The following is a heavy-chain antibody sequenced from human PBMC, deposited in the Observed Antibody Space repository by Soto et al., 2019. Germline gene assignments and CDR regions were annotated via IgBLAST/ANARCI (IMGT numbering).Heavy chain of an antibody. Sequence: QVQLQESGPGLVKPSQTLSLTCTVSGGSMSSGDYYWNWIRQHPEKGLEWIGYINYRGSTFYNPSLKGRLTMSVDTSKNQFSPKLTSVSAADTAMYYCARDAPGAAPFWGQGTLVTVSS. CDR1: GGSMSSGDYY. CDR3: ARDAPGAAPF. J-gene: IGHJ1*01. CDR2: INYRGST. D-gene: IGHD6-13*01. V-gene: IGHV4-31*03.